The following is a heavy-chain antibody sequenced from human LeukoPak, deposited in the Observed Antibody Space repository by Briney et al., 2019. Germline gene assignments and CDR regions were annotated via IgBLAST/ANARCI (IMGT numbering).Heavy chain of an antibody. CDR3: ARDERRASFDP. CDR2: INPNSGGT. J-gene: IGHJ5*02. Sequence: GASVKVSCKASGYTFTGYYMHWVRQAPGQGLEWMGWINPNSGGTNYAQNFQGRVTMTRDTSISTAYMELSRLRSDDTAVYYCARDERRASFDPWGQGTLVTVSS. V-gene: IGHV1-2*02. CDR1: GYTFTGYY.